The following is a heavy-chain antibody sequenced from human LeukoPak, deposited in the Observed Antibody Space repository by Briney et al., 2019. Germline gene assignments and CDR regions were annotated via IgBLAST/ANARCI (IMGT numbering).Heavy chain of an antibody. CDR2: ISSSSNYT. Sequence: PEGSLRLSCAASGFTFSDYYMSWIRQAPEKGLEWVSYISSSSNYTNYADSVKGRFTISRDNAKNSLYLQMNSLTAEDTAVYYCARQGNNWFDPWGQGTLVTVSS. CDR1: GFTFSDYY. J-gene: IGHJ5*02. CDR3: ARQGNNWFDP. V-gene: IGHV3-11*06.